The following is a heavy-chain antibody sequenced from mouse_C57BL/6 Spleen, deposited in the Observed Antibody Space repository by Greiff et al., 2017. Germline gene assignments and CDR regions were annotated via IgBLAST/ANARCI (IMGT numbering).Heavy chain of an antibody. J-gene: IGHJ4*01. D-gene: IGHD3-2*02. V-gene: IGHV1-22*01. CDR2: INPNNGGT. Sequence: EVQLQESGPELVKPGASVKMSCKASGYTFTDYNMHWVKQSHGKSLVWIGYINPNNGGTSYNQKFKGKATLTVNKSSSTAYMELRSLTSEDSAVYYCAGTGSGYKFLYAMDYWGQGTSVTVSS. CDR1: GYTFTDYN. CDR3: AGTGSGYKFLYAMDY.